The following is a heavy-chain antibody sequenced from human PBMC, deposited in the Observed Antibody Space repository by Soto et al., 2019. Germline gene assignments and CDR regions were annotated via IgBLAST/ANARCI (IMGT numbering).Heavy chain of an antibody. CDR3: GREGYGDYGKPFDY. V-gene: IGHV1-69*01. CDR2: IIPVFGTA. CDR1: GGTFSNYA. D-gene: IGHD4-17*01. J-gene: IGHJ4*01. Sequence: QVQLVQSGAEVKKPVSSVKVSCKASGGTFSNYAISLVRQASGQGREWMGGIIPVFGTAHYAQKFQGRVTITADESTSTAYMELSSMRSEDTAMYYCGREGYGDYGKPFDYWGHGTLVTVSS.